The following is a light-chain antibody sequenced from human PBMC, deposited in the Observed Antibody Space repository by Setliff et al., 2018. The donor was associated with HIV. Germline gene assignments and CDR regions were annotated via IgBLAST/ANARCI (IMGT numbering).Light chain of an antibody. V-gene: IGLV2-23*02. CDR3: CSYAGSDTFVV. J-gene: IGLJ1*01. Sequence: QSALTQPPSVSGSPGQSIIISCTGTTSDIGSYNRVSWYQQRPGTAPKLIIYEVNKRPSGVSNRFSGSKSGTTASLAISGLQADDEADYYCCSYAGSDTFVVFGTGTKVTVL. CDR2: EVN. CDR1: TSDIGSYNR.